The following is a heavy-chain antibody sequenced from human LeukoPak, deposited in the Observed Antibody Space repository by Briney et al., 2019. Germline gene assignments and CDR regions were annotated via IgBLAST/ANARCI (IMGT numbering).Heavy chain of an antibody. J-gene: IGHJ4*02. CDR3: ARALYGGNGFFDF. CDR2: VSYDGSNK. Sequence: GGSLRLSCAASGFCFSSYAVHWVRQAPGKGLEWVAVVSYDGSNKYYADSVKGRFTISRDNSKNTLYLQMNSLRAEDTAVYYCARALYGGNGFFDFWGQGTLVTVSS. D-gene: IGHD4-23*01. V-gene: IGHV3-30*01. CDR1: GFCFSSYA.